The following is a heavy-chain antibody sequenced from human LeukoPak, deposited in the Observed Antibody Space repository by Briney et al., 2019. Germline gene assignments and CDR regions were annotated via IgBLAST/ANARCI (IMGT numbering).Heavy chain of an antibody. J-gene: IGHJ6*02. CDR3: AREDPSGYYYYYGMDV. Sequence: GASVKVSCKASGYTFTGYYMHWVRQAPGQGLEWMGWINPNSGGTNYAQKFQGRVTMTRDTSISTAYMELSRLRSDDTAVYYCAREDPSGYYYYYGMDVWGQGTTVTASS. CDR1: GYTFTGYY. CDR2: INPNSGGT. D-gene: IGHD1-26*01. V-gene: IGHV1-2*02.